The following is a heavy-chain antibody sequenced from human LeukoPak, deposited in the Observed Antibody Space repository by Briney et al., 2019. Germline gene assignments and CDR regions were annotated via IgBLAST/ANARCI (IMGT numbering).Heavy chain of an antibody. CDR3: SRDHPGSNSLNS. J-gene: IGHJ4*02. V-gene: IGHV3-66*01. CDR2: IYDGGST. D-gene: IGHD4-11*01. CDR1: GFTVSSNC. Sequence: GGSLRLSCAASGFTVSSNCMSWVRQAPGKGLEWVSLIYDGGSTFYADSVEGRFTISRDNTKNTLYLQMNSLRAEDTAIYYCSRDHPGSNSLNSWGQGTLVTVSS.